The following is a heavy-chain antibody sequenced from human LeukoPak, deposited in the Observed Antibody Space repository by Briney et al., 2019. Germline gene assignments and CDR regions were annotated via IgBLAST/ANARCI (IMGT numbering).Heavy chain of an antibody. D-gene: IGHD3-10*01. CDR3: ARVNKMRSGILMGFDP. V-gene: IGHV1-2*02. Sequence: ASVKVSCKASGYTFIGNYMHWVRQAPGQGLEWMGWSNPNSGDTNYTQNFQGRVTMTRDTSISTASMELSRLRSDDTAVYYCARVNKMRSGILMGFDPWGQGTLVTVSS. J-gene: IGHJ5*02. CDR2: SNPNSGDT. CDR1: GYTFIGNY.